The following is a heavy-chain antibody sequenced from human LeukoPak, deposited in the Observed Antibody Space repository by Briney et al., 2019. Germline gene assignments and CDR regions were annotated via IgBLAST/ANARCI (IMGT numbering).Heavy chain of an antibody. CDR2: ITGRGAFT. D-gene: IGHD6-19*01. CDR1: GFTFSSYA. J-gene: IGHJ4*02. Sequence: GGSLRLSCAASGFTFSSYAMTWVRQAPGKGLEWVSAITGRGAFTDYADSVKGRFTISRDNSKNTLYLQMNSLRAEDTAVYYCAKRSAESSGYFDYWGQGTLVTVSS. CDR3: AKRSAESSGYFDY. V-gene: IGHV3-23*01.